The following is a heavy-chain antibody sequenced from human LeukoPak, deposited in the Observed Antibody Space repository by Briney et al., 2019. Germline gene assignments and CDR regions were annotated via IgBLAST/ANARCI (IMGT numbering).Heavy chain of an antibody. J-gene: IGHJ6*02. CDR2: ISWNSGSI. V-gene: IGHV3-9*01. CDR1: GFTFSSYG. CDR3: AKDTELTGYDFWSGYYYYYYYGMDV. D-gene: IGHD3-3*01. Sequence: GGSLRLSCAASGFTFSSYGMNWVRQAPGKGLEWVSGISWNSGSIGYADSVKGRFTISRDNAKNSLYLQMNSLRAEDTALYYCAKDTELTGYDFWSGYYYYYYYGMDVWGQGTTVTVSS.